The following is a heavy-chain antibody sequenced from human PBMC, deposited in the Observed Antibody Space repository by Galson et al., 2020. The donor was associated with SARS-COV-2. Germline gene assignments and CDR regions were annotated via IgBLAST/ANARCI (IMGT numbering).Heavy chain of an antibody. CDR2: IYPNGRT. CDR1: GYSVSTTNY. Sequence: SETLSLTCAVSGYSVSTTNYWGWVRLAPGKGLEWIGSIYPNGRTYYNPSLESRVTISVDTSRTQFSLTLASVTAADTAFYYCVRQGVNMIVLVTVPGWFFDLWGRGTLVTVSS. V-gene: IGHV4-38-2*01. CDR3: VRQGVNMIVLVTVPGWFFDL. D-gene: IGHD2-21*02. J-gene: IGHJ2*01.